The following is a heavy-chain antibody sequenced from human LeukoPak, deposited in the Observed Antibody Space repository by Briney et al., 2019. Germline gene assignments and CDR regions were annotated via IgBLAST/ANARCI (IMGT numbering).Heavy chain of an antibody. CDR1: GFTFDDYA. V-gene: IGHV3-9*03. CDR2: ISWNSGSI. CDR3: ARDSSSSGYYFDY. D-gene: IGHD6-6*01. Sequence: GGSLRLSCAASGFTFDDYAMHWVRQAPGKGLEWVSDISWNSGSIGYADSVKGRFTISRDNAKNSLYLQMNSLRAEDMALYYCARDSSSSGYYFDYWGQGTLVTVSS. J-gene: IGHJ4*02.